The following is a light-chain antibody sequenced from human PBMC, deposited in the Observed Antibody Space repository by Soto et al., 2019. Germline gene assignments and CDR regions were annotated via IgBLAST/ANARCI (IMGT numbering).Light chain of an antibody. Sequence: EIVMTQSPATLSVSPGERATLSCRASQSVSSNLAWYQQKPGQAPRLLIYGASTRATGIPARFSGSGSGTEFTLTISSLQSEDFAVYYCQQYNTWPYTLAQGTKLRSN. J-gene: IGKJ2*01. CDR3: QQYNTWPYT. V-gene: IGKV3-15*01. CDR1: QSVSSN. CDR2: GAS.